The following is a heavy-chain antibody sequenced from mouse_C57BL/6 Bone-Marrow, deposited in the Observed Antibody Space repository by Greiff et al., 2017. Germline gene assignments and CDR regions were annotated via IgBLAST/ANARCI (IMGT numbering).Heavy chain of an antibody. CDR2: ISSGGSYT. V-gene: IGHV5-6*01. D-gene: IGHD2-3*01. Sequence: EVQLVESGGDLVKPGGSLKLSCAASGFTFSSYGMSWVRQTPDKRLEWVATISSGGSYTYYPDSVKGRFPISRDNAKNTQYLQMSSLRSEDTAMYYCARRGWLLRYWYFDVGGTGPTVTVSS. CDR1: GFTFSSYG. J-gene: IGHJ1*03. CDR3: ARRGWLLRYWYFDV.